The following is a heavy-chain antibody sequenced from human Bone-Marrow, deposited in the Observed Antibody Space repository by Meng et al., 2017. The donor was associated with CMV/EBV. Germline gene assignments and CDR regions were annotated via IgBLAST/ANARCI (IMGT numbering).Heavy chain of an antibody. J-gene: IGHJ4*02. CDR2: ISSSSGYI. D-gene: IGHD6-13*01. Sequence: GESLKISCAASGFTFSSYWMHWVRQAPGKGLEWVSSISSSSGYIYYADSVRGRFTISRDNAKNSLYLQMNSLRAEDTAVYYCARDLIAAAGYDYWGQGTLVTVSS. CDR1: GFTFSSYW. CDR3: ARDLIAAAGYDY. V-gene: IGHV3-21*01.